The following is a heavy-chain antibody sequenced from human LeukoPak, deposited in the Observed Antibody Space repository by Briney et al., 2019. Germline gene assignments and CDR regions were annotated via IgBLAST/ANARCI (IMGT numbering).Heavy chain of an antibody. CDR2: IIPIFGTA. D-gene: IGHD3-22*01. J-gene: IGHJ4*02. Sequence: GASVKVSCKASGGTFSSYAISRVRQAPGQGLEWMGRIIPIFGTANYAQKFQGGVTITTDESTSTAYMELSSLRSEDTAVYYCARSYDSSGYYFDYWGQGTLVTVSS. V-gene: IGHV1-69*05. CDR1: GGTFSSYA. CDR3: ARSYDSSGYYFDY.